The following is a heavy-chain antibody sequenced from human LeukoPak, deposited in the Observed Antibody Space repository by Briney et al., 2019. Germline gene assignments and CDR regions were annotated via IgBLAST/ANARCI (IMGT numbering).Heavy chain of an antibody. CDR2: ISSSSSTI. CDR3: ARDRGGSYSAIDY. J-gene: IGHJ4*02. D-gene: IGHD1-26*01. CDR1: GFTFSSYS. V-gene: IGHV3-48*04. Sequence: GGSLRLSCAASGFTFSSYSMNWVRQAPGKGLEWVSFISSSSSTIYYADSVKGRFTTSRDNAKNSLYLQMNSLRAEDTAVYYCARDRGGSYSAIDYWGQGTLVTVSS.